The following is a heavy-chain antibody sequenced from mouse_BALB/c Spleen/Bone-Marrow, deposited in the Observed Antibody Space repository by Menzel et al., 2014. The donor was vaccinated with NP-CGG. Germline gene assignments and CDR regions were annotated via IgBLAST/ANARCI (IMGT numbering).Heavy chain of an antibody. J-gene: IGHJ4*01. Sequence: VQLQQSGAELVKPGASVKLSCMASGFTFTSYWIHWVKQRPGQGPEWIGEINPSNGRTNYNEKFKSKATLTEDKSSSTAYMQLSSLTSEDSAVYHCARDGNYRYAMDYWGQGTSVTVSS. CDR3: ARDGNYRYAMDY. D-gene: IGHD2-1*01. CDR1: GFTFTSYW. CDR2: INPSNGRT. V-gene: IGHV1S81*02.